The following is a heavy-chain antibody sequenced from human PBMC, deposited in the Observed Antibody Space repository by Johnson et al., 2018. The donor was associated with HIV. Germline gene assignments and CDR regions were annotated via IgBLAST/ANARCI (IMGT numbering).Heavy chain of an antibody. J-gene: IGHJ3*02. CDR3: AREGRGSSSGAFDI. CDR1: GFTFSSYG. CDR2: ISYDGSNK. V-gene: IGHV3-30*03. D-gene: IGHD6-6*01. Sequence: QVQLVESGGGVVQPGRSLRLSCAASGFTFSSYGMHWVRQAPGKGLEWVAVISYDGSNKYYADSVKGRFTISRDNSKNTLYLQMNSLRAEDTAVYYCAREGRGSSSGAFDIWGQGTMVTVSS.